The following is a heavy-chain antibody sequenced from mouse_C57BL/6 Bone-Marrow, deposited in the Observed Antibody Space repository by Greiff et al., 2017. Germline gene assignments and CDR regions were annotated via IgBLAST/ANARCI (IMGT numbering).Heavy chain of an antibody. D-gene: IGHD1-1*01. J-gene: IGHJ2*01. CDR2: IDPEDGET. Sequence: QLQQSGAELVKPGASVKLSCTASGFNIKDYYIHWVKQRTEQGLEWIGRIDPEDGETKYAPKFQDKAPITADTSSNTAYLQPSSLTSEDTAVYYCTRSLIYYGTNYWGQGTTLTVSS. CDR3: TRSLIYYGTNY. V-gene: IGHV14-2*01. CDR1: GFNIKDYY.